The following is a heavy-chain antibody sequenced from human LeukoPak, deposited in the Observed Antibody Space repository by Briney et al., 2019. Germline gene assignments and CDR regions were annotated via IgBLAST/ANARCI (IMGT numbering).Heavy chain of an antibody. Sequence: PGRSLRLSCAASGFTFSDYAIHWVRQAPGKGLEWVSVISNVGGSKHYADSVKGRFTISRDNSKNTLLLQMNSLRPEDTAVYYCARDRTTGPADYCFGSWGQGTLVTVSS. D-gene: IGHD2-2*01. V-gene: IGHV3-30-3*01. CDR3: ARDRTTGPADYCFGS. J-gene: IGHJ4*02. CDR1: GFTFSDYA. CDR2: ISNVGGSK.